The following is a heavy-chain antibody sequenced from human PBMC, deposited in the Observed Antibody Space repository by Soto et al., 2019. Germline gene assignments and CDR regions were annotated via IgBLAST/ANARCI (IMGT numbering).Heavy chain of an antibody. CDR3: ARDPVTRSDY. J-gene: IGHJ4*02. V-gene: IGHV1-18*01. CDR1: GYNFTSYG. CDR2: ISAYNGNT. D-gene: IGHD4-17*01. Sequence: QGQLVQSGAEVKKPGDSVKVSCKASGYNFTSYGISSVRQAPGQGLEWMGWISAYNGNTNYEQKLQGRVTMTTDTSTSTAYMELRSLRSDDTAGYYWARDPVTRSDYWGQGTLVTVSS.